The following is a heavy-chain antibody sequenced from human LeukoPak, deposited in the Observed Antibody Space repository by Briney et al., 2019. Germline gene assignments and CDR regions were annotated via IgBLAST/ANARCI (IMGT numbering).Heavy chain of an antibody. CDR2: ISYDGSNK. J-gene: IGHJ6*02. CDR3: ASNIVGATSGYYYGMDV. V-gene: IGHV3-30*04. CDR1: GFTFSSYA. D-gene: IGHD1-26*01. Sequence: GGSLRLSCAASGFTFSSYAMHWVRQAPGKGLEWVAVISYDGSNKYYADSVKGRFTLSRDNSKNTLDLQMNSLRAEDTAVYYCASNIVGATSGYYYGMDVWGQGTTVTVSS.